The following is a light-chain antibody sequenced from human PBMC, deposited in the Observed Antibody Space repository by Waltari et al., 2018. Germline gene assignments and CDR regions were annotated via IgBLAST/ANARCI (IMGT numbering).Light chain of an antibody. CDR1: QSISRF. CDR2: AAS. J-gene: IGKJ1*01. CDR3: QNHERLPAV. Sequence: IVLTQSPGTLSLSPGERATLSCRASQSISRFLAWYQQKPGQAPRLLIYAASNRATGIPDRFSGSGSGTDFSLTISRLEPEDFAVYYCQNHERLPAVFGQGTKVEIK. V-gene: IGKV3-20*01.